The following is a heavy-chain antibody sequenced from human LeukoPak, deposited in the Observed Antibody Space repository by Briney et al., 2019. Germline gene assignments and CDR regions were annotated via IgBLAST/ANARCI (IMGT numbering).Heavy chain of an antibody. CDR3: AKVSLEQLNWFDP. Sequence: GGSLRLSCAASGFTFSSYGMHWVRQAPGKGLEWVAFIRYDGSNKYYADSVKGRFTISRDNSKNTLYLQMNSLGAEDTAVYYCAKVSLEQLNWFDPWGQGTLVTVSS. D-gene: IGHD6-13*01. J-gene: IGHJ5*02. CDR2: IRYDGSNK. V-gene: IGHV3-30*02. CDR1: GFTFSSYG.